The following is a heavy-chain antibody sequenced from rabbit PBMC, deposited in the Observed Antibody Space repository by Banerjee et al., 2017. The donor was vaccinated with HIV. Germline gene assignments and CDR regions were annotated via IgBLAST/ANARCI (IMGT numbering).Heavy chain of an antibody. CDR1: GFSFSTDYY. Sequence: QQQLEESGGGLVKPGGTLTLTCTASGFSFSTDYYLCWVRQAPGKGLESIACIYGGVIDSTYYATWAKGRFTISKTSSTTVTLQMTSLTVADTATYFCARNYVNTFDPWGPGTLVTVS. J-gene: IGHJ2*01. CDR3: ARNYVNTFDP. D-gene: IGHD1-1*01. CDR2: IYGGVIDST. V-gene: IGHV1S45*01.